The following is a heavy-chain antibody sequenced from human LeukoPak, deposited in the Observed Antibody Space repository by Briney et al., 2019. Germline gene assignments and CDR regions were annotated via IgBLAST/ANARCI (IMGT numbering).Heavy chain of an antibody. CDR2: INHSGST. CDR1: GGSFSGYY. CDR3: ARDTVAGNYYYYGMDV. V-gene: IGHV4-34*01. J-gene: IGHJ6*02. D-gene: IGHD6-19*01. Sequence: SETLSLTCAVYGGSFSGYYWSWIRQPPGKGPEWIGEINHSGSTNYNPSLKSRVTISVDTSKNQFSLKLSSVTAADTAVYYCARDTVAGNYYYYGMDVWGQGTTVTVSS.